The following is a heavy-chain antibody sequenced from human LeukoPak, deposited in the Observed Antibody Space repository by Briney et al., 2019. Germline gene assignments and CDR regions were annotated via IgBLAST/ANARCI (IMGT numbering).Heavy chain of an antibody. CDR2: IKNDGNKK. V-gene: IGHV3-7*01. Sequence: GGSLRLSCAASGFTFSNYWMSWVRQAPGKGLEWVANIKNDGNKKYYVDSVKGRFTISRDNAKNSLYLQMNSLRVEDTAVYYCGREWAVDFWGQGTLVTVSS. J-gene: IGHJ4*02. CDR1: GFTFSNYW. CDR3: GREWAVDF.